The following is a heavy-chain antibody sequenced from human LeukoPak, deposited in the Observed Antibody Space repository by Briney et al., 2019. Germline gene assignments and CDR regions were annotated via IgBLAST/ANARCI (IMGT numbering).Heavy chain of an antibody. J-gene: IGHJ6*03. V-gene: IGHV3-23*01. CDR1: GFTFSSYA. CDR2: ISVSGGDT. CDR3: AREAEYYYYYYYMDV. Sequence: QPGGSLRLSCAASGFTFSSYAMSWVRQAPGKGLEWVSTISVSGGDTFYADSVKGRFTTSRDNSKNTLYLRMNSLRAEDTAVYYCAREAEYYYYYYYMDVWGKGTTVTVSS. D-gene: IGHD1-14*01.